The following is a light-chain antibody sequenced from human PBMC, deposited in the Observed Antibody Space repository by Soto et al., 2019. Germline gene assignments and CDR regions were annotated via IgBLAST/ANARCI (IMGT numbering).Light chain of an antibody. Sequence: QSALTQPASVSGSPGQSITISCTGTSSDVGGYNYVSWYQQHPGKAPKLMIYEVSNRPSGVSNRFSGSKSGNTASLTISGLQAEDEADYYCSSYTSSSTSCVFGTGT. CDR2: EVS. CDR1: SSDVGGYNY. V-gene: IGLV2-14*01. J-gene: IGLJ1*01. CDR3: SSYTSSSTSCV.